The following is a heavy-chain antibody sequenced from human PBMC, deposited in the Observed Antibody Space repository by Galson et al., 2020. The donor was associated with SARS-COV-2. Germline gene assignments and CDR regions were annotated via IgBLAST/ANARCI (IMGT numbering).Heavy chain of an antibody. Sequence: SETLSLTCTVSGGSISSYYWSWIRQPAGKGLEWIGRIYTSGSTNYNPSLKSRVTMSVDTSKNQFSLKLSSVTAADTAVYYCAREIPSTVTEWFDPWGQGTLVTVSS. D-gene: IGHD4-17*01. J-gene: IGHJ5*02. CDR3: AREIPSTVTEWFDP. CDR1: GGSISSYY. V-gene: IGHV4-4*07. CDR2: IYTSGST.